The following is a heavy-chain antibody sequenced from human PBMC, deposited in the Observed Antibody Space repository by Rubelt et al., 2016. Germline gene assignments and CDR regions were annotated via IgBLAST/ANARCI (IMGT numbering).Heavy chain of an antibody. V-gene: IGHV3-74*02. J-gene: IGHJ4*02. CDR1: GFTFGRSW. CDR3: ARMYSHSSGAGSDY. D-gene: IGHD6-6*01. CDR2: INENGRRV. Sequence: EVQVVESGGGLVQPGGSLRLSCVASGFTFGRSWMHWVRQVPGKGLVWVSRINENGRRVDYADSVKGRFTISRDNSKNTLYLQMNSLRAEETAVYYCARMYSHSSGAGSDYWGQGTLVTVSS.